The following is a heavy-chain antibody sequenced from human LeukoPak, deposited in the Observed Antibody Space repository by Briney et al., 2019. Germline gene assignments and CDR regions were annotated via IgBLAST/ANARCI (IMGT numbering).Heavy chain of an antibody. CDR2: IWYDGSNK. D-gene: IGHD3-10*01. CDR1: GFTFSSYG. J-gene: IGHJ4*02. Sequence: PGGSLRLSCAASGFTFSSYGMHWVRQAPGKGLEWVAVIWYDGSNKYYADSVKGRFTISRDNSKNTLYLQMNSLRAEDTAVYYCARAVRGTPFDYWGQGTLVTVSS. V-gene: IGHV3-33*01. CDR3: ARAVRGTPFDY.